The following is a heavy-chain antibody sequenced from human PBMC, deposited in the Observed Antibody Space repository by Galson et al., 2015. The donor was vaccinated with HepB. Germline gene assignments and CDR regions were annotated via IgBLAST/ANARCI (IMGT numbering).Heavy chain of an antibody. CDR3: ARPATIFGVVTPFDY. V-gene: IGHV1-2*06. CDR1: GYTFTGYY. Sequence: SVKVSCKASGYTFTGYYMHWVRQAPGQGLEWMGRINPNSGGTNYAQKFQGRVTMTRDTSISTAYMELSRLRSDDTAVYYCARPATIFGVVTPFDYWGQGTLVTVSS. D-gene: IGHD3-3*01. J-gene: IGHJ4*02. CDR2: INPNSGGT.